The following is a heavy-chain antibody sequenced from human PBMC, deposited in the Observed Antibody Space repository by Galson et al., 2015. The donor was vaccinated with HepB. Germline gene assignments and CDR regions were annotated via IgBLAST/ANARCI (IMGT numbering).Heavy chain of an antibody. CDR3: ARAEGHCSSTSCRFGDWFDP. J-gene: IGHJ5*02. V-gene: IGHV3-48*01. Sequence: SLRLSCAASGFTFSSYSMNWVRQAPGKGLEWVSYISSSSSTIYYADSVKGRFTISRDNAKNSLYLQMNSLRAVDTAVYYCARAEGHCSSTSCRFGDWFDPWGQGTLVTVSS. CDR2: ISSSSSTI. CDR1: GFTFSSYS. D-gene: IGHD2-2*01.